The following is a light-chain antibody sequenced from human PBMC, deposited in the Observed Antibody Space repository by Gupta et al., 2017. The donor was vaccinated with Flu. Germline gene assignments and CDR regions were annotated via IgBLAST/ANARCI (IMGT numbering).Light chain of an antibody. Sequence: EAVMTQFPATLSVSPGERVTLSCRASQRISNNLAWYQQKPGQAPRPRIFDESTRATGRAARCTGSGFGVEGTISINSLQEEESEVYYCDQYKNGHHGPFTFGHGTKVDIK. CDR3: DQYKNGHHGPFT. V-gene: IGKV3-15*01. CDR2: DES. CDR1: QRISNN. J-gene: IGKJ3*01.